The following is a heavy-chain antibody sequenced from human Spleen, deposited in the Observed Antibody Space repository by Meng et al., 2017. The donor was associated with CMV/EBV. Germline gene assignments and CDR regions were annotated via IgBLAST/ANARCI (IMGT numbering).Heavy chain of an antibody. J-gene: IGHJ4*02. V-gene: IGHV3-20*04. CDR1: GFTFDDYG. D-gene: IGHD6-19*01. CDR3: AREAVARHYFDY. Sequence: CEASGFTFDDYGMSWFRQAPGKGLEWVSGINWNGGSTGYADSVKGRFTISRDNAKNSLYLQMNSLRAEDTALYYCAREAVARHYFDYWGQGTLVTVSS. CDR2: INWNGGST.